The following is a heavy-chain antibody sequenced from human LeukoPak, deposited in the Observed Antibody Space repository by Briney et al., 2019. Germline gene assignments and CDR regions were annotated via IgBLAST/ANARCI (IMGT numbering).Heavy chain of an antibody. J-gene: IGHJ4*02. V-gene: IGHV3-23*01. CDR2: ISDSGGGT. CDR1: GFTFNSYA. Sequence: GGSLRLSCAASGFTFNSYAMSWVRQAPGKGLEWVSAISDSGGGTYYADSVKGRFTVSRDNSRSTLFLQMNSLRAEDTAVYYCAKDLRERDGDYLLFDYWGQGTLVTVSS. D-gene: IGHD4-17*01. CDR3: AKDLRERDGDYLLFDY.